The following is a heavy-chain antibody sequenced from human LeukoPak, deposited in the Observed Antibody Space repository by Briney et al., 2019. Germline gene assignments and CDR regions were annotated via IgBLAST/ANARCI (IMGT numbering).Heavy chain of an antibody. CDR1: GFTFSTYW. Sequence: GGSLRLSCAASGFTFSTYWMSWIRQAPGKGLEWVSYISSSGSTIYYADSVKGRFTISRDNAKNSLYLQMNSLRAEDTAVYYCARAQGGSSWYGVYYYYYMDVWGKGTTVTVSS. CDR3: ARAQGGSSWYGVYYYYYMDV. J-gene: IGHJ6*03. CDR2: ISSSGSTI. D-gene: IGHD6-13*01. V-gene: IGHV3-11*01.